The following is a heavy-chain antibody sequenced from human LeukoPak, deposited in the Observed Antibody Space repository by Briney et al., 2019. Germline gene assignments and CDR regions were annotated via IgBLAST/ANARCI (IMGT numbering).Heavy chain of an antibody. D-gene: IGHD6-19*01. J-gene: IGHJ4*02. V-gene: IGHV4-59*01. CDR3: AGLRRAGWLEYYVDY. CDR1: AGSISSYY. Sequence: SETLSLTRTVSAGSISSYYWSWIRQPAGKGLEWIGYMYYSGSTNYNPSLKSRVTISVDTSKNQFSLKLSSVTAADTAVYYCAGLRRAGWLEYYVDYWGQGTLVTVSS. CDR2: MYYSGST.